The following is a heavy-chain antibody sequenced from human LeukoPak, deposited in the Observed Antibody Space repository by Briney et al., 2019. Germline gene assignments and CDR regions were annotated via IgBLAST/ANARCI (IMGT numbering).Heavy chain of an antibody. D-gene: IGHD3-10*01. CDR1: GYTFTDYY. J-gene: IGHJ4*02. CDR3: ATFDSTVPDGSGTPFDY. CDR2: VDPEDGET. V-gene: IGHV1-69-2*01. Sequence: ASVKVSCKVSGYTFTDYYMHWVQQAPGKGLEWMGLVDPEDGETIYAEKFQGRVTITADTSTDTAYVELSSLRSEDTAVDYCATFDSTVPDGSGTPFDYWGQGTLVTVSS.